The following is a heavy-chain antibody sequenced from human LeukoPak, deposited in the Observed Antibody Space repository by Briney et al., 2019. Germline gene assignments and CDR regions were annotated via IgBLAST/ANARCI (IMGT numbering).Heavy chain of an antibody. Sequence: GGSLRLSCAASGFTFSTYAMSWVRQAPGKGLEWLSTIGGGGRDTFYADSVKGRFAVSRDNSKNTLYLQMSSLRAEDTAVYFCAKNRGANYYNYYMDVWGKGTTVTVSS. D-gene: IGHD4/OR15-4a*01. CDR2: IGGGGRDT. V-gene: IGHV3-23*01. CDR3: AKNRGANYYNYYMDV. CDR1: GFTFSTYA. J-gene: IGHJ6*03.